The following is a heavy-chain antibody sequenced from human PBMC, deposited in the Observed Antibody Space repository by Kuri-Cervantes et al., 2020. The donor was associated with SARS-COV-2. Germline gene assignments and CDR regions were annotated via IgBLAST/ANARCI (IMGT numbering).Heavy chain of an antibody. CDR1: GYTFTSYA. D-gene: IGHD1-7*01. Sequence: ASVKVSCKASGYTFTSYAMHWVRQAPGQRLEWMGWINAGNGNTKYSQKFQGRVTMTTDTSTSTAYMELRSLRSDDTAVYYCARDGGYNWNYGVYYYYGMDVWGQGTTVTVSS. CDR3: ARDGGYNWNYGVYYYYGMDV. J-gene: IGHJ6*02. CDR2: INAGNGNT. V-gene: IGHV1-3*01.